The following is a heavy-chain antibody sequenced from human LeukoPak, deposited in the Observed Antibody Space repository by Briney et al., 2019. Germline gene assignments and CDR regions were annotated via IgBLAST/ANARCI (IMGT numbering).Heavy chain of an antibody. CDR1: GGSITSYY. J-gene: IGHJ5*02. CDR3: ATHVPPVGSSSSFDP. CDR2: IYHSGST. Sequence: SEALSLTCTVSGGSITSYYWSWIRQPPGKGLEWIGYIYHSGSTNNNPSLKSRVTISVDTSKNQFSLKLSSVTAADTAVYYCATHVPPVGSSSSFDPWGQGTLVTVSS. V-gene: IGHV4-59*08. D-gene: IGHD6-6*01.